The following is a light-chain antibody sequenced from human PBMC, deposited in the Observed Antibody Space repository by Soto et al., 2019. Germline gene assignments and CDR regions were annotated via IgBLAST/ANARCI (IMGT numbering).Light chain of an antibody. CDR2: AVS. CDR3: QQANSFPRT. J-gene: IGKJ4*01. V-gene: IGKV1-12*01. CDR1: QGINSW. Sequence: DIQMTQSPSSVSASVGDRVTITCRASQGINSWLAWYQQKPGKAPKLPIYAVSSLQSGVPSRFSGSGSGTDFTLTISSLQPEDVAIYYCQQANSFPRTFGGGTTVEIK.